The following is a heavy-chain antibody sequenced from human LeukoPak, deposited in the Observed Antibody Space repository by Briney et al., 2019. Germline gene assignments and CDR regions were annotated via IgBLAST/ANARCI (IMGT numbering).Heavy chain of an antibody. D-gene: IGHD3-22*01. CDR1: GFTVSSNF. CDR3: ARDRSSGYYPGYYFDY. CDR2: IYGGGNT. V-gene: IGHV3-66*01. J-gene: IGHJ4*02. Sequence: TGGSLRLSCAASGFTVSSNFMSWVRQAPAKGLEWVSVIYGGGNTYYADSVKGRFTISRDNSKNTLYLQMNSLRAEDTAVYYCARDRSSGYYPGYYFDYWGQGTLVTVSS.